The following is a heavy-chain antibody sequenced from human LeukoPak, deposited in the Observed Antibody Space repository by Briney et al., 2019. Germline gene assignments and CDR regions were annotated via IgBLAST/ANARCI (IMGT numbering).Heavy chain of an antibody. CDR1: GYTFTSYG. CDR3: ARALGYSGSYWRSYWFDP. D-gene: IGHD1-26*01. V-gene: IGHV1-18*01. Sequence: ASVKVSCKASGYTFTSYGISWVRQAPGQALEWMGWISAYNGNTNYAQKLQGRVTMTTDTSTSTAYMELRSLRSDDTAVYYCARALGYSGSYWRSYWFDPWGQGTLVTVSS. J-gene: IGHJ5*02. CDR2: ISAYNGNT.